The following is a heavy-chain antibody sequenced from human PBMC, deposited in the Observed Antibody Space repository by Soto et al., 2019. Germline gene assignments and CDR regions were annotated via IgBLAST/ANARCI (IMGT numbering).Heavy chain of an antibody. Sequence: ASVKVSCKASGYTFTNFGISWVRQAPGQRLEWMGWINAGNGNTKYSQKFQDRVTITRDTSASTAYMELSSLRSEDTAVYYCARGLPLAADYWGQGTLVTVSS. V-gene: IGHV1-3*01. CDR1: GYTFTNFG. CDR3: ARGLPLAADY. J-gene: IGHJ4*02. CDR2: INAGNGNT.